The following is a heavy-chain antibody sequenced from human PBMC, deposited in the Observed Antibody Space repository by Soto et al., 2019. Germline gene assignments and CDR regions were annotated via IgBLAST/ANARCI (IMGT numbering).Heavy chain of an antibody. CDR1: GFTFSSYS. CDR2: ISSSSSTI. CDR3: ARVPNGYDFYCDY. J-gene: IGHJ4*02. D-gene: IGHD3-3*01. V-gene: IGHV3-48*01. Sequence: GESLKISCAASGFTFSSYSMNWVRQAPGKGLEWVSYISSSSSTIYYADSVKGRFTISRDNAKNSLYLQMNSLRAEDTAVYYCARVPNGYDFYCDYWGQGTLVTVSS.